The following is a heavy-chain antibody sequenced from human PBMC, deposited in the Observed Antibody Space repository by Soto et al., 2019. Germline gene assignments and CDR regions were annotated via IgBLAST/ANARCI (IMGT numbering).Heavy chain of an antibody. CDR3: ARSSGWRQVGVYNYGWDV. J-gene: IGHJ3*01. V-gene: IGHV3-11*06. CDR2: ISASGDYT. D-gene: IGHD5-18*01. Sequence: QVQLVESGGGWVKPGESLRLSCIGSGFFLSNNWMTWIRQAPGKGLEWVSYISASGDYTIYADSLKGRFTISRDNARNSLWLQISSMTAEDTAVYYCARSSGWRQVGVYNYGWDVWGQGTTVIVSS. CDR1: GFFLSNNW.